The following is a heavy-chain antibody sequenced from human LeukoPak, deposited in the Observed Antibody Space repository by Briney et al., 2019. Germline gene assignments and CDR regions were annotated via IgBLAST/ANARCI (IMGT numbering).Heavy chain of an antibody. D-gene: IGHD2-15*01. V-gene: IGHV4-34*01. J-gene: IGHJ5*02. CDR1: GGSFSGYY. CDR2: INHSGST. Sequence: SETLSLTCAVYGGSFSGYYWSWIRQPPGKGLEWIGEINHSGSTNYNPSLKSRVTISVDTSKNQFSLKLSSVTAADTAVYYCARGGRYCSGGSCYSLRAWFDPWGQGTLVTVSS. CDR3: ARGGRYCSGGSCYSLRAWFDP.